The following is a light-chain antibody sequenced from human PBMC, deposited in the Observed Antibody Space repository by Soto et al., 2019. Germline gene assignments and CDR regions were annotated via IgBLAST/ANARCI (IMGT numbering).Light chain of an antibody. CDR3: QQYYSIPPT. V-gene: IGKV4-1*01. Sequence: DIVMTQSPDSLAVSLGERATFNCRSSQSVLYSSNNKNYLAWYQQKPGQPPKLLIYWASTRTSGVPDRFSGSGSGTDFTLTISSLQAEDVAVYYCQQYYSIPPTFGQGTKVEIK. CDR1: QSVLYSSNNKNY. J-gene: IGKJ1*01. CDR2: WAS.